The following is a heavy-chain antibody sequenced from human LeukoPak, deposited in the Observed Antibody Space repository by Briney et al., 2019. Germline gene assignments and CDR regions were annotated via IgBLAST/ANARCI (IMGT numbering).Heavy chain of an antibody. D-gene: IGHD3-3*01. CDR2: INHSGST. V-gene: IGHV4-34*01. CDR3: ARGGAYYDFWSGYYTDWFDP. Sequence: SETLSLTYAVYGGSFSGYYWSWIRQPPGKGLEWIGEINHSGSTNYNPSLKSRVTISVDTSKNQFSLKLSSVTAADTAVYYCARGGAYYDFWSGYYTDWFDPWGQGTLVTVSS. J-gene: IGHJ5*02. CDR1: GGSFSGYY.